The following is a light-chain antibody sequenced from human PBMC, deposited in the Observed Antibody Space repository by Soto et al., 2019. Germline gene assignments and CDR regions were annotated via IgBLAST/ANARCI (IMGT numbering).Light chain of an antibody. CDR2: EVS. CDR3: SSYTSSSTYV. V-gene: IGLV2-18*02. J-gene: IGLJ1*01. CDR1: SSDVGGYNR. Sequence: LTQPPSVSGSPGQSVTISCTGTSSDVGGYNRVSWYRQPPGTAPKLMIYEVSNRPSGVPDRFSGSKSGNTASLTISGLQAEDEADYYCSSYTSSSTYVFGTGTKVTVL.